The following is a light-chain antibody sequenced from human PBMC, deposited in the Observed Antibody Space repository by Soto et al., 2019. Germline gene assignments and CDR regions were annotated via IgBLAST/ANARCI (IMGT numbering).Light chain of an antibody. CDR1: QSVGTSW. J-gene: IGKJ1*01. Sequence: EIVLTQSPGTLSLSPGERVTLSCRASQSVGTSWLAWYQQKPGQSPRRLIYSTSSRATGIPDRFSGSGSETDFALTISTLEPEDSAVYYCQQYASSQWTFGQGTKVEIK. V-gene: IGKV3-20*01. CDR3: QQYASSQWT. CDR2: STS.